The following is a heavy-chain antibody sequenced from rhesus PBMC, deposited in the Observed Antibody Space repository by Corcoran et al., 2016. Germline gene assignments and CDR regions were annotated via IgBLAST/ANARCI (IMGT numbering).Heavy chain of an antibody. CDR3: ARRNWNYRYFDY. V-gene: IGHV4-57*01. CDR2: ISGSSRST. Sequence: QLQLQESGPGLLTPSETLSLTCAVSGGSVSSSNWWSWIRKPPGSGMEWIGRISGSSRSTSYNPSLTPRVTLSTDPSQNQFYLKVSSVTAADTAVYYCARRNWNYRYFDYWGQGVLVTVSS. CDR1: GGSVSSSNW. D-gene: IGHD1-26*01. J-gene: IGHJ4*01.